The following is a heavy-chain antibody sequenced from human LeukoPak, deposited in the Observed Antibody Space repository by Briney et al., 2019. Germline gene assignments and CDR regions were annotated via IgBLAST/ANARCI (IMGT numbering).Heavy chain of an antibody. Sequence: SETLSLTCTVSGGSISSSSYYWGWIRQPPGKGLEWIGSIYYSGSTYYNPSLKSRVTISVDTSKNQFSLKLSSVTAADTAVYYCARGFVRMPTFLWGQGTLVTVSS. CDR2: IYYSGST. V-gene: IGHV4-39*01. CDR1: GGSISSSSYY. J-gene: IGHJ4*02. D-gene: IGHD2-2*01. CDR3: ARGFVRMPTFL.